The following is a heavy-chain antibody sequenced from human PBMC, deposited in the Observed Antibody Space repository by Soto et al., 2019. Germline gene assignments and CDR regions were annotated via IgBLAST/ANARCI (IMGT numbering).Heavy chain of an antibody. CDR2: IIPIFGTA. CDR1: GGTFSSYA. J-gene: IGHJ6*02. D-gene: IGHD1-26*01. CDR3: ARDLPWRYSGSYTGDV. V-gene: IGHV1-69*01. Sequence: QVQLVQSGAEGKKPGSSVKVSCKASGGTFSSYAISWVRQAPGQGLEGMGGIIPIFGTANYEQKFQGRVTITADQSTSTAYMELSSLRSEDTAVYYCARDLPWRYSGSYTGDVWGQGTTVTVSS.